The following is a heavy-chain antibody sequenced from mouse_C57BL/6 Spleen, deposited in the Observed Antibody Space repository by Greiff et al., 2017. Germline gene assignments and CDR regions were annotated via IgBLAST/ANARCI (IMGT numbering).Heavy chain of an antibody. CDR2: IHPNSGST. Sequence: VKLQQPGAELVKPGASVKLSCKASGYTFTSYWMHWVKQRPGQGLEWIGMIHPNSGSTNYNEKFKSKATLTVDKSSSTAYMQLSSLTSEDSAVYYGARLVTGAGYFDYWGQGTTLTVSS. J-gene: IGHJ2*01. CDR3: ARLVTGAGYFDY. CDR1: GYTFTSYW. V-gene: IGHV1-64*01. D-gene: IGHD4-1*01.